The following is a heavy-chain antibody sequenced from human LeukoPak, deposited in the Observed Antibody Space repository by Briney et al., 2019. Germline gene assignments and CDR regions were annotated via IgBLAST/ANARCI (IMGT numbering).Heavy chain of an antibody. J-gene: IGHJ4*02. CDR3: AKDIYCSSTSCVPIFDY. Sequence: GGSLRLSCAASGFTVSSNYMSWVRQAPGKGLEWVSVIYSGGSTYYADSVKGRFTISRDNSKNTLYLQMNSLRAEDTAVYYCAKDIYCSSTSCVPIFDYWGQGTLVTVSS. V-gene: IGHV3-53*01. D-gene: IGHD2-2*01. CDR1: GFTVSSNY. CDR2: IYSGGST.